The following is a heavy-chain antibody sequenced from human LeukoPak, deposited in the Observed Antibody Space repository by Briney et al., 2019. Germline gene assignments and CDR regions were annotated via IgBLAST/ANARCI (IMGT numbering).Heavy chain of an antibody. D-gene: IGHD4-17*01. CDR3: ARGGGTTVTTPD. CDR1: GGSISSGGYY. J-gene: IGHJ4*02. Sequence: PSETLSLTCTVSGGSISSGGYYWSWIRQPPGKGLEWIGYIYHSGSTYYNPSLKSRVTISVDRSKNQFSLKLSSVTAADTAVYYCARGGGTTVTTPDWGQGTLVTVSS. CDR2: IYHSGST. V-gene: IGHV4-30-2*01.